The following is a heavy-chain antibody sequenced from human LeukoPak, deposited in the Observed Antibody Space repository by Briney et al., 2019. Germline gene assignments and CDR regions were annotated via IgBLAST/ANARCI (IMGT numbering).Heavy chain of an antibody. CDR3: ARDRPAGSSHDMDV. CDR1: GYTFTSNY. D-gene: IGHD2-15*01. CDR2: IYPRDGST. Sequence: ASVKVSCKASGYTFTSNYIHWVRQAPGQGLEWMGMIYPRDGSTSYAQKFQGRVTMTTDTSTSTAYMEVRSLRSDDTAVYYCARDRPAGSSHDMDVWGQGTTVTVSS. J-gene: IGHJ6*02. V-gene: IGHV1-46*01.